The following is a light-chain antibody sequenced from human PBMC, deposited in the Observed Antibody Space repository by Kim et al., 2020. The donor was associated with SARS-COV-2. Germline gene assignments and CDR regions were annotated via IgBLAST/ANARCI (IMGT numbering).Light chain of an antibody. CDR2: DVS. CDR1: SSDVGGYNY. Sequence: QSALTQPASVSGSPGQSITISCTGTSSDVGGYNYVSWYQQHPGQVPKLMIYDVSNRPSGVSNRFSGSKSGNTASLTISGLQAEDEADYSCSSYIRSSTNYVFGTGTKVTVL. V-gene: IGLV2-14*03. J-gene: IGLJ1*01. CDR3: SSYIRSSTNYV.